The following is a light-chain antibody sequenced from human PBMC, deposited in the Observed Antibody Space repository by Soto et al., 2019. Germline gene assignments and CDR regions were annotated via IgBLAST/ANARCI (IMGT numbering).Light chain of an antibody. CDR2: GVS. CDR3: QQFGTSSLVT. Sequence: EIVLTQSPVTLCLSPGERATLSCRASQSVNTKYLAWYQQKPGQAPRLLISGVSSRATGIPDRFSGSGSGTDFILTISRVEPEDFAVYYCQQFGTSSLVTFGPGTKVDIK. CDR1: QSVNTKY. V-gene: IGKV3-20*01. J-gene: IGKJ3*01.